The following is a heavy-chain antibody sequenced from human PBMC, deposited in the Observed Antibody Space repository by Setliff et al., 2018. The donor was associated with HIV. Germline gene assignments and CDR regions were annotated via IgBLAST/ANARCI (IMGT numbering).Heavy chain of an antibody. Sequence: SETLSLTCTVSGGSISGYYWSWIRQSPGKGLEWIGYIYTSGSTKYNPSLKSRVTISLDSSKNQFSLKLSSVTAADTAVYYCARGTLYYYDTGGYSYFDYWGKGPLGAVSS. CDR1: GGSISGYY. CDR3: ARGTLYYYDTGGYSYFDY. CDR2: IYTSGST. V-gene: IGHV4-4*08. D-gene: IGHD3-22*01. J-gene: IGHJ4*02.